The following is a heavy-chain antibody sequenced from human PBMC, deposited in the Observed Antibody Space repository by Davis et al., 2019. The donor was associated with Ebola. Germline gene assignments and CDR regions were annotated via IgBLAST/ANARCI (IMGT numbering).Heavy chain of an antibody. V-gene: IGHV3-53*04. Sequence: GESLKISCAASGFTFSSYSMNWVRQAPGKGLEWVSVIYSGGSTYYADSVKGRFTISRHNSKNTLYLQMNSLRAEDTAVYYCARQSRLYYYYGMDVWGQGTTVTVSS. D-gene: IGHD3-22*01. CDR3: ARQSRLYYYYGMDV. CDR2: IYSGGST. J-gene: IGHJ6*02. CDR1: GFTFSSYS.